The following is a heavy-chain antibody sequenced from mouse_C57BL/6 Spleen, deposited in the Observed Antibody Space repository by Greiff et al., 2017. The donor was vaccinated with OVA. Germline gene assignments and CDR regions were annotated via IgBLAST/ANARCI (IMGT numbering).Heavy chain of an antibody. CDR3: TRVYDGYYYYYAMDY. Sequence: EVQVVESGEGLVKPGGSLKLSCAASGFTFSSYAMSWVRQTPEKRLEWVAYISSGGDYIYYADTVKGRFTISRDNARNTLYLQMSSLKSEDTAMYYCTRVYDGYYYYYAMDYRGQGTSVTVSS. CDR1: GFTFSSYA. CDR2: ISSGGDYI. V-gene: IGHV5-9-1*02. J-gene: IGHJ4*01. D-gene: IGHD2-3*01.